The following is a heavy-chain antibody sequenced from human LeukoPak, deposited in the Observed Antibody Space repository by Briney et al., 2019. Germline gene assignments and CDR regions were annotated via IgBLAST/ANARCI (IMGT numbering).Heavy chain of an antibody. Sequence: VASVTVSCKASGGTFSSYAISWVRQAPGQGLEWMGGIIPIFGTANYAQKFQGRVTITADESTSTAYMELSSLRSEDTAVYYCARQADYYDSSGYLLDWFDPWGQGTLVIVSS. CDR2: IIPIFGTA. D-gene: IGHD3-22*01. V-gene: IGHV1-69*13. CDR3: ARQADYYDSSGYLLDWFDP. J-gene: IGHJ5*02. CDR1: GGTFSSYA.